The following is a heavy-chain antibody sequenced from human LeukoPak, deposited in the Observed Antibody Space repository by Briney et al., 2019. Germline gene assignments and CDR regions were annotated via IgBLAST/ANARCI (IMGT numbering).Heavy chain of an antibody. CDR1: GGSISSYY. V-gene: IGHV4-59*01. CDR2: IYYSGST. D-gene: IGHD5-24*01. Sequence: SETLSLTCTVSGGSISSYYWSWIRQPPGKGLEWIGYIYYSGSTNYNPSLKSRVTISVDTSKNQFSLKLSSVTAADTAVYYCARVPEMANLYYYYYMDVWGKGTTVTISS. J-gene: IGHJ6*03. CDR3: ARVPEMANLYYYYYMDV.